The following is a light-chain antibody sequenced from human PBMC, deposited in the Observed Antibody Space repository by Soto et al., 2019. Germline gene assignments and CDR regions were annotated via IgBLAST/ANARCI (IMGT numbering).Light chain of an antibody. V-gene: IGKV1-5*03. CDR2: QAS. CDR1: QNINVW. CDR3: QQHEAYPRT. J-gene: IGKJ1*01. Sequence: DIQMTQSPSTLSASIGDRVTITCRASQNINVWLAWYQQKPGKAPKFLIYQASTLQSGVPSRFSGSGSLTEFTLTISSLQPDDFATYYCQQHEAYPRTFGQGTKVEIK.